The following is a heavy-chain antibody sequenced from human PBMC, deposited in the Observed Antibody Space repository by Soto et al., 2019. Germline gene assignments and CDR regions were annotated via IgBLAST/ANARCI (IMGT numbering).Heavy chain of an antibody. V-gene: IGHV1-3*01. CDR1: VYTFTGDP. Sequence: SLNLSRKAFVYTFTGDPIDRRRLAPRQRLEWMGWINAGNGNTKYSQKFQGRVTITRDTSASAAYMELSSLSSEDTAVYYCARAVAVAADFDYWGQGTLVTVSS. CDR3: ARAVAVAADFDY. CDR2: INAGNGNT. J-gene: IGHJ4*02. D-gene: IGHD6-19*01.